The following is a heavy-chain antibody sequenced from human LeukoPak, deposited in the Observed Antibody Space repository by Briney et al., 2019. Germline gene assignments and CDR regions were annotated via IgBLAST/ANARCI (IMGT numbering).Heavy chain of an antibody. Sequence: PGGSLRLSCAASGFTFSGYSMNWVRQAPGKGLEWVSYISSSSSTIYYADSVKGRFTISRDNGKNSLYLQMNSLRAEDTAVYYCARGVPRRFLEWLSTYYFDYWGQGTLVTVSS. CDR1: GFTFSGYS. CDR3: ARGVPRRFLEWLSTYYFDY. D-gene: IGHD3-3*01. CDR2: ISSSSSTI. V-gene: IGHV3-48*01. J-gene: IGHJ4*02.